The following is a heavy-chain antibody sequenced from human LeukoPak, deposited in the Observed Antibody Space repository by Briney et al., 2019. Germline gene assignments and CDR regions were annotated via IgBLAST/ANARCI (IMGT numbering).Heavy chain of an antibody. CDR2: ISYDGSNK. CDR3: ARAQGYSGYEQIDY. D-gene: IGHD5-12*01. V-gene: IGHV3-30-3*01. J-gene: IGHJ4*02. Sequence: GGSLRLSCAASGFTFSSYAMHWVRQAPGKGRKGLQVISYDGSNKYYADSVKGRFTISRDNSKNTLYLQMNSLRAEDTAVYYCARAQGYSGYEQIDYWGQGTLVTVSS. CDR1: GFTFSSYA.